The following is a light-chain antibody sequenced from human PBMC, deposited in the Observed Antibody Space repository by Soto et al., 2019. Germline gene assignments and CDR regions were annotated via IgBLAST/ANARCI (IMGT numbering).Light chain of an antibody. Sequence: DIQMTQSPSSLYASVGDRVTITCRASQSSSSYLNWFQQKPGKAPKLRIYAASSLQSGVTSRLSGSGSETDFTRTISSLQPEDFAIYYCQQSYSTPLTFGPETKVDI. V-gene: IGKV1-39*01. J-gene: IGKJ3*01. CDR2: AAS. CDR1: QSSSSY. CDR3: QQSYSTPLT.